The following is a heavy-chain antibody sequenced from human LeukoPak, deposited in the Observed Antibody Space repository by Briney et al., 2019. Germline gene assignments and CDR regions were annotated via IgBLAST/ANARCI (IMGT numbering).Heavy chain of an antibody. CDR3: ARWITVAHYNYYYGMDV. CDR2: INPNSGGT. Sequence: GASVKVSCKASGYTFTGYYMHWVRQAPGQGLEWMGWINPNSGGTNYAQKFQGRVTMTRDTSISTAYMELSRLRSDDTAVYYCARWITVAHYNYYYGMDVWGQGTTVTVSS. D-gene: IGHD4-23*01. V-gene: IGHV1-2*02. J-gene: IGHJ6*02. CDR1: GYTFTGYY.